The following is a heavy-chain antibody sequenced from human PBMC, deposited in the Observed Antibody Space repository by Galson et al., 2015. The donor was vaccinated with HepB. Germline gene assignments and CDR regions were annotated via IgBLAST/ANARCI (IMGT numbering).Heavy chain of an antibody. D-gene: IGHD4-23*01. V-gene: IGHV3-11*01. CDR3: ARESLLQTPPLYFHYYYIDV. Sequence: SLRLSCAASGFTFSDYYMSWVRQAPGEGLEWLSYISANGIAVHYADSVRGRFTISRDNAKNSIFLQMDSLRGEDTAVYYCARESLLQTPPLYFHYYYIDVWGEGTTVTVSS. CDR2: ISANGIAV. CDR1: GFTFSDYY. J-gene: IGHJ6*03.